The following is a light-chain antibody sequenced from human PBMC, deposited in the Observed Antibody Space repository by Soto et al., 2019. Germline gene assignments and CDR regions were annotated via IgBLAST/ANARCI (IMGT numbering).Light chain of an antibody. CDR1: QSISRN. J-gene: IGKJ1*01. Sequence: EIVMTQSPATLSVSPGERVTLSCRASQSISRNLAWYQQKPGQAPRLLIYAASTRATGLPARFSGSGSGTEFTLTISSLQSEDFAVYSCQQYNNWPPTFGQGTKVDIK. CDR2: AAS. CDR3: QQYNNWPPT. V-gene: IGKV3-15*01.